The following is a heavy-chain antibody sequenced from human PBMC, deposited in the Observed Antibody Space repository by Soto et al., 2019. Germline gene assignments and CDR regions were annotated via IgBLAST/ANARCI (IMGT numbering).Heavy chain of an antibody. CDR1: GFTFSSYW. CDR3: AKHYRRWTHKGRFDY. CDR2: IKQDGSEK. Sequence: HPGGSLRLSCAASGFTFSSYWMSWVRQAPGKGLEWVANIKQDGSEKYYVDSVKGRFTISRDNAKNSLYLQMNSLRAEDTAVYYCAKHYRRWTHKGRFDYWGQGTLVTVSS. V-gene: IGHV3-7*03. J-gene: IGHJ4*02. D-gene: IGHD4-4*01.